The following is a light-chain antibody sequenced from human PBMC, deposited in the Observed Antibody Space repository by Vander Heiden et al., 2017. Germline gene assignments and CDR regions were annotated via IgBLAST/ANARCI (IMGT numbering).Light chain of an antibody. CDR1: QDISNY. J-gene: IGKJ2*01. Sequence: DIPMTQSPYSLSASVGDRVTITCQASQDISNYLNWYQQKPGKAPKLLNYDASNLETGVPSRFSGSGSGTDFTFTISSLQPEDIATYYCQQYDNLPPYTFGQGTKLEIQ. CDR2: DAS. V-gene: IGKV1-33*01. CDR3: QQYDNLPPYT.